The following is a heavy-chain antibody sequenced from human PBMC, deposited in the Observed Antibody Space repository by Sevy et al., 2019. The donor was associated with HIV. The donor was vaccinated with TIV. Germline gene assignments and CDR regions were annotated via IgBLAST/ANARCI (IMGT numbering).Heavy chain of an antibody. CDR1: GFSCSRYW. CDR3: ARSEDY. CDR2: IKEDGSGR. Sequence: GGSLRLSCAASGFSCSRYWMSWVRQAPGKGLEWVANIKEDGSGRYYVDSVKGRFTISRDNAKNSLYLQMNSLRADDTAVYYCARSEDYWGQGTLVTVSS. V-gene: IGHV3-7*01. J-gene: IGHJ4*02.